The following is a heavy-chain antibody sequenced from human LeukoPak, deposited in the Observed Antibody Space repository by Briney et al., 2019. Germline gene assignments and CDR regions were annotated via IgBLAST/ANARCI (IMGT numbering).Heavy chain of an antibody. CDR2: IYSSGAT. D-gene: IGHD2-8*01. CDR1: GFTVSSSY. CDR3: ARDGPVLYAFDI. Sequence: GGSLRLSCAASGFTVSSSYVSWVRQAAGKGLEWVSVIYSSGATYYAESVKGRFTISRDNSKNMVYLQMSSLRAEDTAVYYCARDGPVLYAFDIWGQGTMVTVSS. J-gene: IGHJ3*02. V-gene: IGHV3-66*01.